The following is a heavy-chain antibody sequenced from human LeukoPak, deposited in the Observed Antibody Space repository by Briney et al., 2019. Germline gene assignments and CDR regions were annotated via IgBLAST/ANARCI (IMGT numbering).Heavy chain of an antibody. V-gene: IGHV1-69*05. CDR3: ARDSEAVAGEGYFDY. J-gene: IGHJ4*02. Sequence: GSSVKVSCKASGGTFSSYAISWVRQAPGQGLEWMGGIIPIFGTANYAQKFQGRVTITTDESTSTAYMELSGLRSEDTAVYYCARDSEAVAGEGYFDYWGQGTLVTVSS. CDR2: IIPIFGTA. CDR1: GGTFSSYA. D-gene: IGHD6-19*01.